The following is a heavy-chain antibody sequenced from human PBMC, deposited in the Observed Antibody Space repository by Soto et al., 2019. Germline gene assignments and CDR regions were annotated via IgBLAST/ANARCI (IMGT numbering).Heavy chain of an antibody. CDR3: VSGSGFGSFDY. J-gene: IGHJ4*02. CDR2: INHLETT. V-gene: IGHV4-30-2*01. D-gene: IGHD3-16*01. CDR1: GASITYGAYS. Sequence: SETLSLTCTVSGASITYGAYSWSWIRQTPGKGLEWIGYINHLETTFYNPSFESRLTLSIDRTKTQYFLNLKSMSAAATAVYFWVSGSGFGSFDYWGQGILVTVSS.